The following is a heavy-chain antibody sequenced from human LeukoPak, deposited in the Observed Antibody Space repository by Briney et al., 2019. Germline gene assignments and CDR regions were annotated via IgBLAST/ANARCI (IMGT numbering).Heavy chain of an antibody. CDR1: GYTFTSYG. Sequence: ASVKVSCKASGYTFTSYGISWVRQAPGQGLEWMGWISAYNGNTNYAQKLQGRVTMTTDTSTSTAYMELRSLRSDDTAVYYCARGGLVLRFLEWLSPPADYWGQGTLVTVSS. CDR2: ISAYNGNT. D-gene: IGHD3-3*01. J-gene: IGHJ4*02. V-gene: IGHV1-18*01. CDR3: ARGGLVLRFLEWLSPPADY.